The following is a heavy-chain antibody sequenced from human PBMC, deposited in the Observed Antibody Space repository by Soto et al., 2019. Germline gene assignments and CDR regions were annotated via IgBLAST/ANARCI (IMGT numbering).Heavy chain of an antibody. J-gene: IGHJ4*02. CDR1: GFSLSNARMG. V-gene: IGHV2-26*01. CDR2: IFSNDEK. D-gene: IGHD3-10*01. CDR3: ARLLWFGELFPDY. Sequence: GPTLVNPTETLTLTCTVSGFSLSNARMGVSWIRQPPGKALEWLAHIFSNDEKSYSTSLKSRLTISKDTSKSQVVLAMTNMDPVDTATYYCARLLWFGELFPDYWGQGTLVTVSS.